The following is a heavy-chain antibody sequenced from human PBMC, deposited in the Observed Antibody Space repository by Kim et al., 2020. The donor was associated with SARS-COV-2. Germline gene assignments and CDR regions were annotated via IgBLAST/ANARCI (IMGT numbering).Heavy chain of an antibody. J-gene: IGHJ3*02. CDR2: ISYDGSNK. CDR3: AKEYYDILTGYDSNAFY. V-gene: IGHV3-30*18. Sequence: GGSLRLSCAASGFTFSSYGMHWVRQAPGKGLEWVAVISYDGSNKYYADSVKGRFTISRDNSKNTLYLQMNSLRAEDTAVYYCAKEYYDILTGYDSNAFY. CDR1: GFTFSSYG. D-gene: IGHD3-9*01.